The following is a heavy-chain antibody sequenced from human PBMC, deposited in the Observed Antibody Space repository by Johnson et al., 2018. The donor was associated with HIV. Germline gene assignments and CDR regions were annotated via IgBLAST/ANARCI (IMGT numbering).Heavy chain of an antibody. CDR3: AKDTVDIVAKGAFDI. V-gene: IGHV3-23*04. D-gene: IGHD5-12*01. CDR1: GFTFSSYA. Sequence: EVQLVESGGGLVQPGGSLRLSCAASGFTFSSYAMSRVRQAPGKGLEWVSAIRGSGGSTYYADSVKGRFTISRDNAKNSLYLQMNSLRAEDTALYYCAKDTVDIVAKGAFDIWGQGTMVTVSS. CDR2: IRGSGGST. J-gene: IGHJ3*02.